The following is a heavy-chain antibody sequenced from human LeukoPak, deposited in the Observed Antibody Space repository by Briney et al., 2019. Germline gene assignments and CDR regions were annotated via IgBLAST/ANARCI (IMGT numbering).Heavy chain of an antibody. CDR1: GGSFSGYS. Sequence: SETLSLTCAVYGGSFSGYSWSWIRQPPGKGLAWIGEVNHSGSTNYSPSLKSRVTISVDTSKNQFSLKLRSVTAADTAVYYCAREGIRRDGYRRVDYWGQGTLVTVSS. D-gene: IGHD5-24*01. J-gene: IGHJ4*02. CDR3: AREGIRRDGYRRVDY. CDR2: VNHSGST. V-gene: IGHV4-34*01.